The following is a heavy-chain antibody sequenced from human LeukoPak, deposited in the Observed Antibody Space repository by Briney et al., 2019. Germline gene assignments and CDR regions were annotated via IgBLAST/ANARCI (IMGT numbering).Heavy chain of an antibody. Sequence: GASVKVSCKASSYTFTRYGISWVRQAPGQGLEWMGGIFTIFGTANYAQKFQGRVTITADKSTSTAYMELSSLKSEDTAVYYCARIIPGRPLGRAFYENGFDYWGQGTLVTVSS. V-gene: IGHV1-69*06. J-gene: IGHJ4*02. CDR2: IFTIFGTA. D-gene: IGHD3-3*01. CDR1: SYTFTRYG. CDR3: ARIIPGRPLGRAFYENGFDY.